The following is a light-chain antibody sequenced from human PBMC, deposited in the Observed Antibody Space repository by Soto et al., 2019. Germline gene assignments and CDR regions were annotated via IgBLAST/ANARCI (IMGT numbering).Light chain of an antibody. CDR1: NIGSKS. J-gene: IGLJ1*01. CDR2: DDS. CDR3: QVWDPGSEPPYV. V-gene: IGLV3-21*04. Sequence: SYELTQPPSVSVAPGKTAKISCGGSNIGSKSVHWYQQKPGQAPVLVIYDDSDRPSGIPERFSGSDSGNTATLTISRVEAGDEADYYCQVWDPGSEPPYVFGPGTKVTVL.